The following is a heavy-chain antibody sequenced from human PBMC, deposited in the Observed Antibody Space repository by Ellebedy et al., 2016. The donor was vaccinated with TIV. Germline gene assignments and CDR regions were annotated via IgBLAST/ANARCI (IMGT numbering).Heavy chain of an antibody. CDR1: GYTLASYI. V-gene: IGHV1-3*01. Sequence: AASVKVTCKAPGYTLASYIIHWVRQATGQRLEWMGWTNDGNDRRKYSPRFQGRVTITRDTSASTAYVELSGLTSEDTAVYYCASGFDGPFDHWGQGTLVTVSS. J-gene: IGHJ4*02. CDR2: TNDGNDRR. CDR3: ASGFDGPFDH. D-gene: IGHD5-24*01.